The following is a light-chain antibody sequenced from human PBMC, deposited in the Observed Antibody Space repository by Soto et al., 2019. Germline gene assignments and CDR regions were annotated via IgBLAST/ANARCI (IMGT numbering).Light chain of an antibody. CDR3: QKYGSYPWA. Sequence: IRLTQSPSTLSAAVGDRVTITCRASQSIAIRLAWYHQKPGKAPKALIYDASRLESGVPSRFSASGSGTEFTLTISSLQPDDFATYYCQKYGSYPWAFGQGTRVEV. CDR1: QSIAIR. CDR2: DAS. J-gene: IGKJ1*01. V-gene: IGKV1-5*01.